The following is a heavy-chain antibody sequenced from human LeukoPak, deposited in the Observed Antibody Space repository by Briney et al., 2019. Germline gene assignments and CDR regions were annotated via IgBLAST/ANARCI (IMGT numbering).Heavy chain of an antibody. J-gene: IGHJ4*02. D-gene: IGHD1-14*01. CDR1: GFTFSSYW. CDR3: ARDRWPSGFDS. CDR2: IKTDGTST. V-gene: IGHV3-74*01. Sequence: LGGSPRLSCAASGFTFSSYWMHWVRQAPGKGLVWVSRIKTDGTSTRYADSVEGRFTISRDNAKNTLYLQMNSLRAEDTAVYYCARDRWPSGFDSWGQGTLVTVSS.